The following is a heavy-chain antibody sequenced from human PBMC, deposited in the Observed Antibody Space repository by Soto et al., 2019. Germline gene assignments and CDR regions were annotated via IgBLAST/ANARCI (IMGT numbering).Heavy chain of an antibody. V-gene: IGHV3-66*01. CDR2: VYSGGST. CDR3: ARDFSGKNDAFDI. D-gene: IGHD3-10*01. J-gene: IGHJ3*02. Sequence: EVQLVESGGGLVQPGGSLRLSCAASGFTVTTNYMSWVRQPPGKGLEWVSVVYSGGSTYYADSVKGRFTVSRDNSKNTLYLQMNRLRAEDTAVYYCARDFSGKNDAFDIWGQGTVGTVSS. CDR1: GFTVTTNY.